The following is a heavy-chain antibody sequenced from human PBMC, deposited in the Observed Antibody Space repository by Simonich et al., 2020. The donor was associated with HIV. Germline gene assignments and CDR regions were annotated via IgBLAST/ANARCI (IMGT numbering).Heavy chain of an antibody. CDR3: ATSSGGNEY. V-gene: IGHV4-34*01. CDR1: GGSFSGYH. CDR2: INPIGSA. J-gene: IGHJ4*02. D-gene: IGHD3-10*01. Sequence: QVQLQQWGSGLLKPSETLSLTCAVYGGSFSGYHRSWIRQPPGTGLEWVGEINPIGSANYNPSLTSRVTISLHTSKKQFSLKGNSVTAADTAVYYCATSSGGNEYWGQGTLVTVSS.